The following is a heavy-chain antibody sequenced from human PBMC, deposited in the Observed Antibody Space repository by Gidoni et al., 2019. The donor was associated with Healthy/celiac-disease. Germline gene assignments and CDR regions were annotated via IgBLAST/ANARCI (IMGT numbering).Heavy chain of an antibody. Sequence: EVQLVESGGGLVKPGGSLRPSCAAAGFTFSSYSMNWVRQAPGKGLEWVSSISSSSSYIYYADSVKGRFTISRDNAKNSLYLQMNSLRAEDTAVYYCARAVRYYDSSGYSEFDYWGQGTLVTVSS. CDR3: ARAVRYYDSSGYSEFDY. V-gene: IGHV3-21*01. D-gene: IGHD3-22*01. CDR2: ISSSSSYI. J-gene: IGHJ4*02. CDR1: GFTFSSYS.